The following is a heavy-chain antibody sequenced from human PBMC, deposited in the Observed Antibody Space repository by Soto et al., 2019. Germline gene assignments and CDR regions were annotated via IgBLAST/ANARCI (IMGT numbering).Heavy chain of an antibody. CDR1: GFTFDDYA. V-gene: IGHV3-9*01. CDR3: AKDKGYDPDARFDY. CDR2: ISWNSGSI. D-gene: IGHD2-8*01. J-gene: IGHJ4*02. Sequence: PGGSLRLSCAASGFTFDDYAMHWVRQAPGKGLEWVSGISWNSGSIGYADSVKGRFTISRDNAKNSLYLQMNSLRAEDTALYYCAKDKGYDPDARFDYWGQGTLVTVSS.